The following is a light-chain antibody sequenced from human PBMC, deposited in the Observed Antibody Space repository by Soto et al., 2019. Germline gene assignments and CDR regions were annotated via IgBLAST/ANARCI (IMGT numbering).Light chain of an antibody. J-gene: IGKJ1*01. Sequence: ENVLTQSPGTLSLSPGERATLSCRASQSVSSTYLAWYQQKPGQAPRLLIYGVSSRTTGIPDRFSGSGSGTDFTLTISRLEPEDFAVYYCQQYGSSPRTFAQGTKVEIK. CDR3: QQYGSSPRT. CDR2: GVS. V-gene: IGKV3-20*01. CDR1: QSVSSTY.